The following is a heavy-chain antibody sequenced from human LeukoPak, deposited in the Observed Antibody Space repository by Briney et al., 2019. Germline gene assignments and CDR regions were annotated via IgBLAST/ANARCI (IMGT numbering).Heavy chain of an antibody. Sequence: GGSLRPSCAASRFTFSNYWMYRVRQAPGKGLEWVSRIKSDGSNTADADSVRGRFTISRDNAKNTLYLQMSSLRADDTAVYYCGGGWWSGYTVHCGQGTLVTVSS. CDR2: IKSDGSNT. V-gene: IGHV3-74*03. CDR3: GGGWWSGYTVH. D-gene: IGHD2-8*02. CDR1: RFTFSNYW. J-gene: IGHJ4*02.